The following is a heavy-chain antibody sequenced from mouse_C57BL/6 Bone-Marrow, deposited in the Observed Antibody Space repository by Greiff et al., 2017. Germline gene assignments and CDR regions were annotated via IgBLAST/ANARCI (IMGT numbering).Heavy chain of an antibody. V-gene: IGHV1-85*01. CDR3: ARLEFDGSSGDWYFDV. CDR2: IYPRDGST. Sequence: QVQLQQSGPELVKPGASVKLSCKASGYTFTRYDINWVKQRPGQGLEWIGWIYPRDGSTTYNEKFKGKATLTVDTSSSTAHMALHSPTSEDSAVYFCARLEFDGSSGDWYFDVGGTGTTVTVSS. J-gene: IGHJ1*03. D-gene: IGHD1-1*01. CDR1: GYTFTRYD.